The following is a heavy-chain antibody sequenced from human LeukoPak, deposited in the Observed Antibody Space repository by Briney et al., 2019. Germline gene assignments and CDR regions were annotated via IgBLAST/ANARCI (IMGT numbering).Heavy chain of an antibody. Sequence: QPSETLSLTCTVSGGSISSYYWSWIRQPPGKGLEWIGYIYYSGGTNYNPSLKSRVTISVDTSKNQFSLKLSSVTAADTAVYYCARRFAVAGLYYFDYWGQGTLVTVSS. J-gene: IGHJ4*02. V-gene: IGHV4-59*08. D-gene: IGHD6-19*01. CDR1: GGSISSYY. CDR3: ARRFAVAGLYYFDY. CDR2: IYYSGGT.